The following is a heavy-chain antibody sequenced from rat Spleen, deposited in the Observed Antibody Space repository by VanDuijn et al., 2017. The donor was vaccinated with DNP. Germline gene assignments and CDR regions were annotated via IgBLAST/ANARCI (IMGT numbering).Heavy chain of an antibody. V-gene: IGHV5-7*01. Sequence: EVQLVESGGGLVQPGRSLKLSCAASGFTFSDYNMAWVRQAPKKGLEWVATISYDGSSTYYRDSVKGRFTISRDNAKSTLYLQMDSLRSEDTATYYCARHNSAYAMDAWGQGTSVTVSS. CDR3: ARHNSAYAMDA. CDR1: GFTFSDYN. CDR2: ISYDGSST. D-gene: IGHD4-3*01. J-gene: IGHJ4*01.